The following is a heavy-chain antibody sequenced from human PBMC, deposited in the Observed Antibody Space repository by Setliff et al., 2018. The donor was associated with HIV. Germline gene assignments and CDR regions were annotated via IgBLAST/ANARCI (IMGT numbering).Heavy chain of an antibody. V-gene: IGHV4-30-4*08. CDR2: IYYSGSA. Sequence: SETLSLTCTVSGGSISSGDYFLSWIRQAPGKGLEWIGCIYYSGSAYYNPSLKSRVAMSVDTSKNQFSLKLSSVTAADTAVYYCARDLRGDSVPATAAKSFDIWGQGTLVTVSS. D-gene: IGHD2-21*02. CDR3: ARDLRGDSVPATAAKSFDI. CDR1: GGSISSGDYF. J-gene: IGHJ3*02.